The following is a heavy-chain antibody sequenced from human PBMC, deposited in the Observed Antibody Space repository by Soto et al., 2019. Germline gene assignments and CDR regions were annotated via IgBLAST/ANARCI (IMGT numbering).Heavy chain of an antibody. CDR2: INHSGST. Sequence: PSETLSLTCRVSDGSMNSDSSYWGWIRQPPGKGLEWIGVINHSGSTYHNLSLKGRVTMSVDASRKQFSLKLTSMPAADTAVYYCARLGGYVSVGYYYLWDSWGQGTLVAVCS. CDR1: DGSMNSDSSY. V-gene: IGHV4-39*01. J-gene: IGHJ4*02. CDR3: ARLGGYVSVGYYYLWDS. D-gene: IGHD3-22*01.